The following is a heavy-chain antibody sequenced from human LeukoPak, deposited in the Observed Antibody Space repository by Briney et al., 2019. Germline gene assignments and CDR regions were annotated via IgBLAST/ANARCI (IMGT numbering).Heavy chain of an antibody. CDR2: IYTSGST. CDR1: GGSISSGSYY. CDR3: ARGVPPDY. J-gene: IGHJ4*02. Sequence: PSETLSLTCTVSGGSISSGSYYWSWIRQPAGKGLEWIGRIYTSGSTNYNPSLKSRVTISVDTSKNQFSLKLSSVTAADTAVYYCARGVPPDYWGQGTLVTVSS. D-gene: IGHD1-1*01. V-gene: IGHV4-61*02.